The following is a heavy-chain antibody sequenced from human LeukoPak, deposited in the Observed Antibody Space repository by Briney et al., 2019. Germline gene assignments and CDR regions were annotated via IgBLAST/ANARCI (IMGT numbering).Heavy chain of an antibody. Sequence: GASVKVSCKASGYIFTDYYIQWVRQAPGQGPEWMGRIYPNTGGTDYVQKFQGRVTMTRDTSLSTAFMELSSLKSDDTAVYYCARVSSGNNATPFDFWGQGTLVTVSS. CDR1: GYIFTDYY. D-gene: IGHD2-15*01. V-gene: IGHV1-2*06. CDR2: IYPNTGGT. J-gene: IGHJ4*02. CDR3: ARVSSGNNATPFDF.